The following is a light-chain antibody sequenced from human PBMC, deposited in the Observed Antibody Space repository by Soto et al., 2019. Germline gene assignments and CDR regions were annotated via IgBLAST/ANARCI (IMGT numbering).Light chain of an antibody. J-gene: IGKJ2*01. V-gene: IGKV3-15*01. CDR2: SAS. CDR1: QSVSSN. CDR3: QQYNNWPPAT. Sequence: EIVMTQSPATLSVSPGERATLSCRASQSVSSNLAWYQQKPGQAPRLLIYSASTRATGIPARFSGSGSGTEFTLTISSLQSEDFAVYYCQQYNNWPPATFGQGTKLEIK.